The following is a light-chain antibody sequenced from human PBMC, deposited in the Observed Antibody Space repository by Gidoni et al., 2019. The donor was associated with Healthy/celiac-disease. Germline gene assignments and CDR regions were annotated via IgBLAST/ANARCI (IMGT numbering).Light chain of an antibody. V-gene: IGKV3-20*01. CDR1: LRVTSSY. J-gene: IGKJ5*01. Sequence: IVLTQSPATLSLSPGERATLSCRASLRVTSSYLAWYQQKPGQAPRLLIYGASSRATGIPDRFSGSGSGTDFTLTISRLEPEDFAVYYCQQYGSSPITFGQGTRLEIK. CDR2: GAS. CDR3: QQYGSSPIT.